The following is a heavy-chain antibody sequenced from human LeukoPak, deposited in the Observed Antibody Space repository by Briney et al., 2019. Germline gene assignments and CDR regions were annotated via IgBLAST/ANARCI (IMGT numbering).Heavy chain of an antibody. J-gene: IGHJ3*02. CDR2: IYYSGST. CDR1: GGSISTSTYY. Sequence: PSETLSLTCTVSGGSISTSTYYWTWIRQPPGKGLEWIGYIYYSGSTYYNPSLKSRVTISVDTSKNQFSLKLSSVTAADTAVYFCARRWIVGATHLDAFDIWGQGTVVTVSS. CDR3: ARRWIVGATHLDAFDI. D-gene: IGHD1-26*01. V-gene: IGHV4-61*01.